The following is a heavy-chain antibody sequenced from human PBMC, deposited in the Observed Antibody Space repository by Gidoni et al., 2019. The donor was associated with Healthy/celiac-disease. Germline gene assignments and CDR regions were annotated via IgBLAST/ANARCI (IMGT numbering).Heavy chain of an antibody. CDR2: IVVGSGNT. CDR1: GFTFTSSA. J-gene: IGHJ3*02. CDR3: AAEEGGSALWYAFDI. Sequence: QMQLVQSGPDVKKPGTSVKVSCKASGFTFTSSAVQWVRQARGQRLEWIGWIVVGSGNTNYAQKFQERVTITRDMSTSTAYMELSSLRSEDTAVYYCAAEEGGSALWYAFDIWGQGTMVTVSS. D-gene: IGHD1-26*01. V-gene: IGHV1-58*01.